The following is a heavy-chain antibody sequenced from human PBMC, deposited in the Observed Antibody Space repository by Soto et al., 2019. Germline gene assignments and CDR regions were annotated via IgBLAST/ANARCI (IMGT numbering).Heavy chain of an antibody. CDR1: GFTLSSNG. D-gene: IGHD4-4*01. V-gene: IGHV3-33*01. Sequence: GGSLRLSCAASGFTLSSNGMHWVRQAPGKGLGWVAFIWYDGSDKYYADSVKGRFTISRDNSKNTLYLQMNSLRAEDTAVYYCARDRYPNYPPDAFDIWGQGXLVTV. J-gene: IGHJ3*02. CDR3: ARDRYPNYPPDAFDI. CDR2: IWYDGSDK.